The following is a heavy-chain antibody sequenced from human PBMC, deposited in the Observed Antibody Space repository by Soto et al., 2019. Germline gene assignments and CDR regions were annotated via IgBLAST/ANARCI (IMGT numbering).Heavy chain of an antibody. J-gene: IGHJ5*02. Sequence: QVQLVQSGAEEKKPGASVKVSCKASGYTFTSHAMHWVRQAPGQRLEWMGWINAGNGNTKYSQKFQGRVTXTXXXSXXTAYMELSSLRSEDTAVYYCARDGIAAAGTSWFDPWGQGTLVTVSS. D-gene: IGHD6-13*01. CDR2: INAGNGNT. CDR1: GYTFTSHA. CDR3: ARDGIAAAGTSWFDP. V-gene: IGHV1-3*05.